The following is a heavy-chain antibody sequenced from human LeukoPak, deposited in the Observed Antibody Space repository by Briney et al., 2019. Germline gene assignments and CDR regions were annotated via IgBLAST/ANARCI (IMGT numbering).Heavy chain of an antibody. D-gene: IGHD1-26*01. CDR1: GFTFSSYW. V-gene: IGHV3-7*01. Sequence: GSLRLSCVASGFTFSSYWMSWFRQAPGKGLEWVANIKEDGSEKYYADYVKGRFTISRDNAKNSLSLQMSSLRDEDTAVFYCARSRTAYYNVYADFWGQGTLVTVSS. CDR3: ARSRTAYYNVYADF. CDR2: IKEDGSEK. J-gene: IGHJ4*02.